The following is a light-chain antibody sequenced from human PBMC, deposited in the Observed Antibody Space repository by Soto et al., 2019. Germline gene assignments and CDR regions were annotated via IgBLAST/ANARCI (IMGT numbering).Light chain of an antibody. CDR3: QQSYSTPRT. CDR2: DAS. V-gene: IGKV1-39*01. J-gene: IGKJ1*01. Sequence: DIQMTQSPSSLSASVGDRVTITCQASHDITSYLNWYQHKPGKAPKLLIYDASILEAGVPSRFSGSGSGTDFTLTISSLQPEDFATYYCQQSYSTPRTFGTGTKVEIK. CDR1: HDITSY.